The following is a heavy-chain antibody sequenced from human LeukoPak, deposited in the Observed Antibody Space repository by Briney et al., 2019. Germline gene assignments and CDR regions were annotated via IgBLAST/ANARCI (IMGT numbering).Heavy chain of an antibody. D-gene: IGHD5-12*01. V-gene: IGHV4-59*01. CDR1: GGSISSYY. J-gene: IGHJ4*02. CDR3: ARAVGWLRPFDY. Sequence: SETLPLTCTVSGGSISSYYWSWLRQPPGKGLEWIGYIYYSGSTNYNPSLKSRVTISVDTSKNQFSLKLSSVTAADTAVYYCARAVGWLRPFDYWGQGTLVTVSS. CDR2: IYYSGST.